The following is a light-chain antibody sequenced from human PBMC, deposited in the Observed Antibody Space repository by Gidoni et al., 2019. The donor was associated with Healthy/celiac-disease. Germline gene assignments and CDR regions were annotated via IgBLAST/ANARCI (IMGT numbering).Light chain of an antibody. Sequence: EIVLTQSPSTLSLSPGERATLPCMASQSVSSSLAWYQQKPGQAPRLLIYDASNRATGLPARFGGSGSGTDFPLTISRLEPEDFADYYCQQRSNWPTFGGGTKVEIK. CDR2: DAS. CDR1: QSVSSS. J-gene: IGKJ4*01. V-gene: IGKV3-11*01. CDR3: QQRSNWPT.